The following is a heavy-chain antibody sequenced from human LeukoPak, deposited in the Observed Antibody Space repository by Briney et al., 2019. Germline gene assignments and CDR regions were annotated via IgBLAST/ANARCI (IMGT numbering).Heavy chain of an antibody. D-gene: IGHD3-9*01. Sequence: ASVKVSCKASRYTFTSYDINWVRQATGQGLEWMGWMNPNSGGTNYAQKFQGRVTMTRDTSISTAYMELSRLRSDDTAVYYCARPDYDILTGYWARRGWFDPWGQGTLVTVSS. V-gene: IGHV1-2*02. CDR1: RYTFTSYD. CDR3: ARPDYDILTGYWARRGWFDP. CDR2: MNPNSGGT. J-gene: IGHJ5*02.